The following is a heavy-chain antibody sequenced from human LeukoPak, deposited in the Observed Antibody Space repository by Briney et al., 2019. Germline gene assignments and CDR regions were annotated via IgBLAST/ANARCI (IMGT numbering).Heavy chain of an antibody. Sequence: GGSLRLSCAASGFTFSSYGMHWVRQALGKGLEWVAVISYDGSNKYYADSVKGRFTISRDNSKNTLYLQMNSLRAEDTAVYYCASWVIAAAVHFDYWGQGTLVTVSS. CDR3: ASWVIAAAVHFDY. V-gene: IGHV3-30*03. CDR2: ISYDGSNK. J-gene: IGHJ4*02. D-gene: IGHD6-13*01. CDR1: GFTFSSYG.